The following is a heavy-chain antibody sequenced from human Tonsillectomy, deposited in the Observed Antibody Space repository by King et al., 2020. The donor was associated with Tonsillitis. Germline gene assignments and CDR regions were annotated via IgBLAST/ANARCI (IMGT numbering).Heavy chain of an antibody. CDR3: ARDMYGGNYRDY. J-gene: IGHJ4*02. V-gene: IGHV3-7*03. CDR2: IKQDGSEK. Sequence: EVQLVESGGGLVQPGGSLRLSCAASGFTFSNNWMSWVRQAPGKGLEWVANIKQDGSEKYYVDSVDGRFTISRDNAKNSVYLQMNSLRAEDTAVYYCARDMYGGNYRDYWGQGTLVTVSS. D-gene: IGHD4/OR15-4a*01. CDR1: GFTFSNNW.